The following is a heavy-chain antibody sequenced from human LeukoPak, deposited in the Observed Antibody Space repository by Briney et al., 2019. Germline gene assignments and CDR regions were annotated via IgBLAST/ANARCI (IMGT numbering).Heavy chain of an antibody. V-gene: IGHV3-30*18. CDR2: ISYDGGNK. J-gene: IGHJ6*02. Sequence: PGRSLRLSCAASGFTFSSYGMHWVRQAPGKGLEWVAVISYDGGNKYYADSVKGRFTISRDNSKNTLYLQMNSLRAEDTAVYYCAKGERCSGGSCYHYYYYYGMDVWGQGTTVTVSS. D-gene: IGHD2-15*01. CDR1: GFTFSSYG. CDR3: AKGERCSGGSCYHYYYYYGMDV.